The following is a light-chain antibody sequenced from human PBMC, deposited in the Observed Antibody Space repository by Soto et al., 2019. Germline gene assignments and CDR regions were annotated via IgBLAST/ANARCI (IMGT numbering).Light chain of an antibody. CDR2: GAS. Sequence: DIQMTQSPSSLSASVGDRVTITCRATQTISNSLNWYQQRPGKAPNLLIYGASTLQGGVPSRFSGGGSGTDFTLTINSLQPEDSATYFCQESHAFLWGTFGQGTRWIS. J-gene: IGKJ1*01. CDR1: QTISNS. CDR3: QESHAFLWGT. V-gene: IGKV1-39*01.